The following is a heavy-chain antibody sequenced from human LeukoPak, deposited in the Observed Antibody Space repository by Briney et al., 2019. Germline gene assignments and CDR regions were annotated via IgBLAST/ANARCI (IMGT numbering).Heavy chain of an antibody. J-gene: IGHJ3*02. CDR2: IYPADSDT. CDR3: ARRPPTVVTLSRDALHI. Sequence: GESLKISCKGSGYPFYNYWIGWVRQMPGKGLEWMGIIYPADSDTTYSPSFRGQVTISADKSINTAYLQLSSLKASHTAMYYCARRPPTVVTLSRDALHIWGQGTMVIVSS. CDR1: GYPFYNYW. V-gene: IGHV5-51*01. D-gene: IGHD4-23*01.